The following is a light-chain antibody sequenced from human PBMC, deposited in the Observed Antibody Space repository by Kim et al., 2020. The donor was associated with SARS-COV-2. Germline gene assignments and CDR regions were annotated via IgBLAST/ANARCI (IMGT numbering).Light chain of an antibody. CDR3: NSRDSSSADHVL. CDR2: DKN. J-gene: IGLJ2*01. Sequence: RQTISITCQGDSHRAYAAAMYQQKPGQAPVLVIYDKNKRPSGIPDRFSGSSSGSTASLTITGAQAEDEADYYCNSRDSSSADHVLFGGGTQLTVL. CDR1: SHRAYA. V-gene: IGLV3-19*01.